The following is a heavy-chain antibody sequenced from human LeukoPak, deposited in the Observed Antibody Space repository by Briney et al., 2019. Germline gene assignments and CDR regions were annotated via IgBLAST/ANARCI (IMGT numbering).Heavy chain of an antibody. V-gene: IGHV4-34*01. Sequence: SETLSLTCAVYGGSFSGYYWSWIRQPPGKGLEWIGEINHSGSTNYNPSLKSRVTISVDTSKNQFSLKLSSVTAADTAVYYCAREAPDGVAVVAANAFDIWGQGTMVTVSS. D-gene: IGHD2-15*01. CDR3: AREAPDGVAVVAANAFDI. CDR1: GGSFSGYY. J-gene: IGHJ3*02. CDR2: INHSGST.